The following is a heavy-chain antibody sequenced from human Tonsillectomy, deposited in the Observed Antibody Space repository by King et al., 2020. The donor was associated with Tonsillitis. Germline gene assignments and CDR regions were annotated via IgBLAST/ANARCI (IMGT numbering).Heavy chain of an antibody. CDR2: ISSSGSAI. CDR3: ARDRNLGILAAAVPYYFDY. Sequence: VQLVESGGGLVQPGGSLRLSCAASGFTFSSYEMNWIRQAPGKGLEGVSYISSSGSAIYYADSVKGRFTISRDNAKNSLYLQMNSLRAEDTAGYYCARDRNLGILAAAVPYYFDYWGQGTLVTVSS. J-gene: IGHJ4*02. V-gene: IGHV3-48*03. D-gene: IGHD6-13*01. CDR1: GFTFSSYE.